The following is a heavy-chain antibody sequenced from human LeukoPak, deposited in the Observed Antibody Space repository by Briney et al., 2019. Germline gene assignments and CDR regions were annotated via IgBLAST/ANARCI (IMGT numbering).Heavy chain of an antibody. Sequence: GGSLRLSCAASGFTFNIYALHWVRQAPGKGLEYVSAMSSSGDSTYYADSVKGRFTISRDNSKNTLYLQMGSLRAEDMAVYYCARVRGRDNDAFDIWGQGTMVTVSS. J-gene: IGHJ3*02. V-gene: IGHV3-64*02. CDR1: GFTFNIYA. CDR2: MSSSGDST. CDR3: ARVRGRDNDAFDI. D-gene: IGHD5-24*01.